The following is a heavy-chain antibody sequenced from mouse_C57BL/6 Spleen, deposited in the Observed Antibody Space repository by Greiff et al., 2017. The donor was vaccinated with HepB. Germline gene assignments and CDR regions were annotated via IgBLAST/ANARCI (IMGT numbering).Heavy chain of an antibody. CDR2: IDPETGGT. CDR3: TETKVAPFAY. Sequence: VKLQQSGAELVRPGASVTLSCKASGYTFTDYEMHWVKQTPVHGLEWIGAIDPETGGTAYNQKFKGKAILTANKSSSTAYMELRSLTSEDSAVYYCTETKVAPFAYWGQGTLVTVSA. D-gene: IGHD1-3*01. CDR1: GYTFTDYE. V-gene: IGHV1-15*01. J-gene: IGHJ3*01.